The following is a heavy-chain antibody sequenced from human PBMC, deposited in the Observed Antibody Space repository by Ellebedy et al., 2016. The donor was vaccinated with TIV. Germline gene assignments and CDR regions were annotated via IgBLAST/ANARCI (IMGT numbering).Heavy chain of an antibody. V-gene: IGHV3-7*01. D-gene: IGHD2-15*01. J-gene: IGHJ5*02. CDR2: LKQDGSEK. Sequence: GGSLRLSXAASGFSFSRYWMSWVRQVPGKGLEWVANLKQDGSEKCYVDSVKGRFTISRDNAKNSLFLQMNSLRAEDTAVYYCARENLYRYCSGGSCFSSAGWLDPWGQGTLVTVSS. CDR1: GFSFSRYW. CDR3: ARENLYRYCSGGSCFSSAGWLDP.